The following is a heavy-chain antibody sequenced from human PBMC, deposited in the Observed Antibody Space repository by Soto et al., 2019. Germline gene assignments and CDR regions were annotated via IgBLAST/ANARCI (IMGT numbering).Heavy chain of an antibody. Sequence: GGSLRLSCAASGFTFSSYWMHWVRQAPGKGLVWVSRINSDGSSTSYADSVKGRFTISRDNAKNTLYLQMNSLRAEDTAVYYCARSGGYYYYYGMDVWGQGTTVTVSS. V-gene: IGHV3-74*01. J-gene: IGHJ6*02. CDR1: GFTFSSYW. CDR3: ARSGGYYYYYGMDV. CDR2: INSDGSST. D-gene: IGHD3-10*01.